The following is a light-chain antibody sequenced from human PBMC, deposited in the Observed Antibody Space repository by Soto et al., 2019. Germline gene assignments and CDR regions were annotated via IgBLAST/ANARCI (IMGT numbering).Light chain of an antibody. CDR2: GNS. Sequence: QTVVTQPPSVSGAPGQRATISCTGSSSNIGAGYDVHWYQQLPGTAPKLLIYGNSNRPSGVPDRFSGSKSGTSASLAITGLQAEDEADYYCQSYDSSLSGSTVFGGGTKVTVL. V-gene: IGLV1-40*01. CDR1: SSNIGAGYD. J-gene: IGLJ2*01. CDR3: QSYDSSLSGSTV.